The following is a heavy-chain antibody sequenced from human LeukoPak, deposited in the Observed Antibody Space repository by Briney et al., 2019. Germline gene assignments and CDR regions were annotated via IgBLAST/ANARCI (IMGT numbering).Heavy chain of an antibody. CDR1: GFSFSSSW. J-gene: IGHJ4*02. V-gene: IGHV3-7*02. CDR2: IKEDGSEK. CDR3: ARPVGTTVSVDY. Sequence: GGSLRLSCAASGFSFSSSWMSWVRQAPGKGLEWVANIKEDGSEKYYADSVEGRFAISRDNAKNSLYLQMNSLRAEDTAVYYCARPVGTTVSVDYWGQGTLVTVSS. D-gene: IGHD1-26*01.